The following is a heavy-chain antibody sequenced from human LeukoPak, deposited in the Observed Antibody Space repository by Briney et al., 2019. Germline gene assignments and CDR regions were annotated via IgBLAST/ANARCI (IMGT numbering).Heavy chain of an antibody. CDR1: GFTVDSNY. CDR3: ARGDDSGYYDYFDY. V-gene: IGHV3-53*01. CDR2: IYTGGNT. Sequence: GGSLRLSCAASGFTVDSNYLSWVRQAPGKGLVWVSTIYTGGNTYYAASVKGRFTISRDFSKNTVFLHMNSLRAEDTAMYYCARGDDSGYYDYFDYWGQGALVTVSS. D-gene: IGHD3-22*01. J-gene: IGHJ4*02.